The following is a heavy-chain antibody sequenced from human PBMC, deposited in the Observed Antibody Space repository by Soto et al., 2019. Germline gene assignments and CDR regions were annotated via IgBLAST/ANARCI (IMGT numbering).Heavy chain of an antibody. V-gene: IGHV3-30*18. CDR1: GFTFSSYG. CDR3: AKDSTLNY. D-gene: IGHD2-8*01. CDR2: ISYDGSDK. Sequence: GGSLRVSCAAAGFTFSSYGMHWVRQTPDKGLEWVAGISYDGSDKYYADSVKGRFTISRDNSKNTLYLQMNSLRAEDTAMYYCAKDSTLNYWGQGTLVTVSS. J-gene: IGHJ4*02.